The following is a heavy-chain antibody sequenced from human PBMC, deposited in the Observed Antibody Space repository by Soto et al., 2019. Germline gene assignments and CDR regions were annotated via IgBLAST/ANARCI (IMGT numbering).Heavy chain of an antibody. V-gene: IGHV3-30*18. CDR3: AKDGTSGSYRIFDY. D-gene: IGHD1-26*01. J-gene: IGHJ4*02. CDR1: GFTFSSYG. Sequence: GGSLRLSCAASGFTFSSYGMHWVRQAPGKGPEWVAVISYGGSNKYYADSVKGRFTISRDNSKNTLYLQMNSLRAEDTAVYYCAKDGTSGSYRIFDYWGQGTLVTVSS. CDR2: ISYGGSNK.